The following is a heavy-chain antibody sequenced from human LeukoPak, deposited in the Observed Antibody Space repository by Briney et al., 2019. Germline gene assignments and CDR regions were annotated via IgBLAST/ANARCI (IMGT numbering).Heavy chain of an antibody. Sequence: ASVKVSCKASGYTFTSYGISWVRQAPGQGLEWMGWISAYNGNTNYAQKLQGRVTMTRDTSISTAYMELSRLRSDDTAVYYCARSHYDFWSGYHNWGQGTLVTVSS. CDR1: GYTFTSYG. CDR3: ARSHYDFWSGYHN. CDR2: ISAYNGNT. J-gene: IGHJ4*02. V-gene: IGHV1-18*01. D-gene: IGHD3-3*01.